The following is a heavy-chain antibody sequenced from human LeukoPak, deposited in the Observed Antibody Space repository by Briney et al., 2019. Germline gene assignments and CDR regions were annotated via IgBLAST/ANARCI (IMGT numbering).Heavy chain of an antibody. Sequence: GGSLRLSCAASGFSFGTYGMHWVRQAPGKGLEWVALISYDENYRNYADSVRGRFSISRDTSRNPLFLQMNGLRTEDTAVYYCAKDLRAHRGSGGPYVDTWGQRTLVTVSS. J-gene: IGHJ5*02. D-gene: IGHD3-10*01. V-gene: IGHV3-30*18. CDR3: AKDLRAHRGSGGPYVDT. CDR1: GFSFGTYG. CDR2: ISYDENYR.